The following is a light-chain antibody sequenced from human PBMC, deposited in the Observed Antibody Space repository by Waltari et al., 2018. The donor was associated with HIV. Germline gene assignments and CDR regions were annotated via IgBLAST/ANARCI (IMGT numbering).Light chain of an antibody. J-gene: IGLJ3*02. Sequence: HSALTQPASVSGPHGQSITISCAGTSRDVGDYDYVSWYHHPPGHAPKLVIYEVTNRPLGVSERFSGSKSGNTASLTISYLLTEDEGFYYCASFTSNTWVFGGGTEVTVL. CDR2: EVT. V-gene: IGLV2-14*01. CDR3: ASFTSNTWV. CDR1: SRDVGDYDY.